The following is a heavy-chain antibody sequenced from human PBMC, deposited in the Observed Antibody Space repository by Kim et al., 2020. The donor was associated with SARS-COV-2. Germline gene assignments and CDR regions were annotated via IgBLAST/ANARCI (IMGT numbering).Heavy chain of an antibody. CDR2: IIPIFTTA. V-gene: IGHV1-69*13. J-gene: IGHJ3*02. CDR3: ARPLVKQERLSAFDI. D-gene: IGHD1-1*01. Sequence: SVKVSCKTSGGTFSTYVMNWVRQAPGQGLEWMGGIIPIFTTADYAQKFQGRITITADESTSTTYMELSSLRSEDTAIYYCARPLVKQERLSAFDIWGQGTMVTVSS. CDR1: GGTFSTYV.